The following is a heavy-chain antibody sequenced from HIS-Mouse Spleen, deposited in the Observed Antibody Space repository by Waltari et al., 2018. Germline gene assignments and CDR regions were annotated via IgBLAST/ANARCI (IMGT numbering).Heavy chain of an antibody. CDR3: AREGLERYYFDY. D-gene: IGHD1-1*01. CDR2: IYYSGST. V-gene: IGHV4-59*01. J-gene: IGHJ4*02. Sequence: QVQLQESGPGLVKPSETLSLTCTVSGGSISSYYWSWIRQPPGKGLEWIGYIYYSGSTHSNPSLKSRVTISVDTSKNQFSLKLSSVTAADTAVYYCAREGLERYYFDYWGQGTLVTVSS. CDR1: GGSISSYY.